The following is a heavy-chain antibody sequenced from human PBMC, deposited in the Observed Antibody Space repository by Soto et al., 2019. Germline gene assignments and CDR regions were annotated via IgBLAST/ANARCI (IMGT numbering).Heavy chain of an antibody. CDR3: ARDMGPSGAYGY. CDR1: GFTFSTYW. Sequence: EVQLVDSGGDLVQPGGSLRLSCAASGFTFSTYWMSWVRQAPGKGLEWVANIDPDGSQKYYVDSVKGRVTISRDNAKNSLYLQMNRLRAEDTAVYYCARDMGPSGAYGYWGQGTLVTVSS. J-gene: IGHJ4*02. V-gene: IGHV3-7*03. CDR2: IDPDGSQK. D-gene: IGHD1-26*01.